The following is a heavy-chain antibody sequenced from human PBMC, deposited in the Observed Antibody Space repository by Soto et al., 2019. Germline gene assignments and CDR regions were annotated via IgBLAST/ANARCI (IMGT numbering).Heavy chain of an antibody. Sequence: SETLSLTCTVSGGSISSYYWSWIRQPPGKGLEWIGYIYYSGSTNYNPSLKSRVTISVDTSKNQFSLKLSSVTAADTAVYYCARMYSTPGHFDPWGQGTLVTVSS. V-gene: IGHV4-59*01. D-gene: IGHD2-21*01. CDR3: ARMYSTPGHFDP. CDR1: GGSISSYY. J-gene: IGHJ5*02. CDR2: IYYSGST.